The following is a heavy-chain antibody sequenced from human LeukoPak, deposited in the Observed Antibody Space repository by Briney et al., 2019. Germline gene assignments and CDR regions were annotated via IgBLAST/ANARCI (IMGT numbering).Heavy chain of an antibody. CDR2: IKQDGSEK. Sequence: GGSLRLSCAASGFTFSNTWMHWVRQAPGKGLEWVANIKQDGSEKYYVDSVKGRFTISRDNAKNSLYLQMNSLRAEDTAVYYCARTNYCSSTSCYWVDWFDPWGQGTLVTVSS. CDR1: GFTFSNTW. J-gene: IGHJ5*02. CDR3: ARTNYCSSTSCYWVDWFDP. D-gene: IGHD2-2*01. V-gene: IGHV3-7*01.